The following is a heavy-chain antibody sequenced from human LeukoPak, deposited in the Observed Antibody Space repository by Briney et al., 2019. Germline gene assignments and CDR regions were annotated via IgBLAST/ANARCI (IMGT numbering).Heavy chain of an antibody. V-gene: IGHV3-48*03. Sequence: GGSLRLSCAASGSTFSSYEMNWVRQAPGKGLEWVSYISSSGSTIYYADSVKGRFTISRDNAKNSLYLQMNSLRAEDAAVYYCAELGITMIGGVWGKGTTVTISS. D-gene: IGHD3-10*02. CDR3: AELGITMIGGV. CDR1: GSTFSSYE. J-gene: IGHJ6*04. CDR2: ISSSGSTI.